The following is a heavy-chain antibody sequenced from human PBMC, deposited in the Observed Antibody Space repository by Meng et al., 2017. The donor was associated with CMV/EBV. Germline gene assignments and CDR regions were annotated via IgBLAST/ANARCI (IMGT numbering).Heavy chain of an antibody. J-gene: IGHJ6*02. CDR2: ISWNSGSI. Sequence: GGSLRLSCAASGFTFDDYAMHWVRQAPGKGLEWVSGISWNSGSIGYADSVKGRFTISRDNAKNSLYLQMNSLRAEDTAVYYCARRYNWNDGSWGIVVGEDWTPTNYYYYGMDVWGQGTTVTVSS. V-gene: IGHV3-9*01. CDR3: ARRYNWNDGSWGIVVGEDWTPTNYYYYGMDV. D-gene: IGHD1-1*01. CDR1: GFTFDDYA.